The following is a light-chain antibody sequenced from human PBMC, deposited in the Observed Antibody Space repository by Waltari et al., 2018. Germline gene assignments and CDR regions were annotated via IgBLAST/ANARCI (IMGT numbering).Light chain of an antibody. V-gene: IGKV1-9*01. CDR3: QQLNSYPYT. CDR2: AAS. Sequence: DIQLTQSPSFLSASVGDRVTITCRASQDISSYLAWYQQKPGKAPKLLIYAASTLQSGVPSRFSGGGSGTKFTLTISSLQPEDFAIFYCQQLNSYPYTFGQGTKLEIK. CDR1: QDISSY. J-gene: IGKJ2*01.